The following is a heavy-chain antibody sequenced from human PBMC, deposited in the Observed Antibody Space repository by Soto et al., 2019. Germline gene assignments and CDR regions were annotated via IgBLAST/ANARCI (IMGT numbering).Heavy chain of an antibody. V-gene: IGHV3-11*01. J-gene: IGHJ4*02. Sequence: QVQLVESGGGLVKPGGSLRLSCAASGFTFSDYYMSWIRQAPGKGLEWVSYISSSGSTIYYADSVKGRFTISRDNAKNSLYLQMNSLRAEDTAVYYCARSLPSPLKSDSSAAPPFFDYWGQGTLVTVSS. D-gene: IGHD3-22*01. CDR3: ARSLPSPLKSDSSAAPPFFDY. CDR1: GFTFSDYY. CDR2: ISSSGSTI.